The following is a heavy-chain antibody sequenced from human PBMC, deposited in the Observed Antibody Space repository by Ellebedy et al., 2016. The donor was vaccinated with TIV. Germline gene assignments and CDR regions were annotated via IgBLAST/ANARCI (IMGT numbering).Heavy chain of an antibody. V-gene: IGHV1-46*01. CDR2: ITPSGGST. CDR3: ARGVKTNTVTPFDN. Sequence: AASVKVSCKASGYTFTNNYMHWVRQAPGQGLQWMGFITPSGGSTSYAQEFRGRVTMTRDTSTSTVYMELSSLRSEDTAVYYCARGVKTNTVTPFDNWGQGTLVTVSS. J-gene: IGHJ4*02. D-gene: IGHD4-17*01. CDR1: GYTFTNNY.